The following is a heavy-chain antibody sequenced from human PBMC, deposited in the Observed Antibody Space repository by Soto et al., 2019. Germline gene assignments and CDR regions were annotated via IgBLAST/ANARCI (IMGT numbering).Heavy chain of an antibody. D-gene: IGHD6-19*01. CDR3: ASGIAVSGPGWFDP. V-gene: IGHV3-21*01. Sequence: EVQLVESGGGLVKPGGSLRLSCAASGFTFSYYSMNWVRQAPGKGLEWVSSISSSSSTIYYADSVKGRFTISRDNAKNSLYLQMTSLRAEDTAVYYCASGIAVSGPGWFDPWGQGTLVTVSS. CDR2: ISSSSSTI. J-gene: IGHJ5*02. CDR1: GFTFSYYS.